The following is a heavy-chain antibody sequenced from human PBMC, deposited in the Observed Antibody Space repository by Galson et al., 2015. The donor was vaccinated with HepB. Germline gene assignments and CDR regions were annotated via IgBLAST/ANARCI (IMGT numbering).Heavy chain of an antibody. J-gene: IGHJ4*02. V-gene: IGHV3-33*08. Sequence: SLRLSCAASGFTFSSYGMHWVRQAPGKGLEWVAVIWYDGSNKYYADSVKGRFTISRDNSKNTLYLQMNSLRAEDTAVYYCARDFTQSYGSGSVLVDYWGQGTLVTVSS. CDR3: ARDFTQSYGSGSVLVDY. D-gene: IGHD3-10*01. CDR2: IWYDGSNK. CDR1: GFTFSSYG.